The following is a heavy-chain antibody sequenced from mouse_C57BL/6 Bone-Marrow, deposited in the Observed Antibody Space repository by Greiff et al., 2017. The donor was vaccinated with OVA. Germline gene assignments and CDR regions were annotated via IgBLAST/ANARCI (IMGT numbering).Heavy chain of an antibody. CDR3: ARQGDY. J-gene: IGHJ4*01. Sequence: EVQLVESGGGLVQPGGSLKLSCAASGFTFSDYYMYWVRQTPEKRLEWVAYISNGGGSTYYPDTVKGRFTISRDNAKNTLYLQMSRLKSEDTAMYYCARQGDYWGQGTSVTVSP. CDR1: GFTFSDYY. V-gene: IGHV5-12*01. CDR2: ISNGGGST.